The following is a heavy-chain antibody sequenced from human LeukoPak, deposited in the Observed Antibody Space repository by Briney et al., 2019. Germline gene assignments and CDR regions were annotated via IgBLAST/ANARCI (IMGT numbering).Heavy chain of an antibody. CDR2: ISWNSGSI. V-gene: IGHV3-9*01. D-gene: IGHD3-22*01. J-gene: IGHJ4*02. CDR3: AKDRSSGYYYYDY. CDR1: GFTFDDYA. Sequence: PGRSLRLSCAASGFTFDDYAMHWVRQAPGKGLEWVSGISWNSGSIGYADSVKGRFTISRDNAKNSLYLQMNSLRAEDTALYYCAKDRSSGYYYYDYWGQGTLVTVSS.